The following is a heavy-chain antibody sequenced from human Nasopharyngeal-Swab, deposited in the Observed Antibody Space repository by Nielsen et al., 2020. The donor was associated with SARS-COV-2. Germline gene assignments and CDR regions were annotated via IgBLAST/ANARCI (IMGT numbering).Heavy chain of an antibody. CDR2: IYYSGST. Sequence: WIRQPPGKGLEWIGYIYYSGSTNYNSSLKSRVTISVDTSKNQFSLKLSSVTAADTAVYYCARGSGDYVFDYWGQGTLVTVSS. D-gene: IGHD4-17*01. J-gene: IGHJ4*02. V-gene: IGHV4-59*01. CDR3: ARGSGDYVFDY.